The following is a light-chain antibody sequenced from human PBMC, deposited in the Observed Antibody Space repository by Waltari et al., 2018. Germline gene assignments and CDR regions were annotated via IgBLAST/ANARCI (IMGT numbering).Light chain of an antibody. J-gene: IGKJ2*03. Sequence: DLVVTQTPLSLPVTPGEPASISCRSSQSLLNSDGYTHLHWFLQKPGQSPHLLIYLGFNRASGVPDRSSGSGSGTHFTLTVSRVEAEDVGVYYCMQSLQTPFSFGQGTKVEMK. CDR3: MQSLQTPFS. V-gene: IGKV2-28*01. CDR2: LGF. CDR1: QSLLNSDGYTH.